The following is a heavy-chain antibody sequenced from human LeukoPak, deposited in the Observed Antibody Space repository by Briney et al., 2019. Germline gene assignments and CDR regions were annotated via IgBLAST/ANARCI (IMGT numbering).Heavy chain of an antibody. D-gene: IGHD2-15*01. CDR2: TSYSGNT. Sequence: TSETLSLTCTVSGGSIISSDYHWGWVRQPPGKGLEWIGTTSYSGNTDYNPSLRSRVTISVDTSNNQFSLRLGSVTAADTAIYHCARHCCSAPSKRVFDIWGQGTMVTVSS. CDR1: GGSIISSDYH. V-gene: IGHV4-39*01. CDR3: ARHCCSAPSKRVFDI. J-gene: IGHJ3*02.